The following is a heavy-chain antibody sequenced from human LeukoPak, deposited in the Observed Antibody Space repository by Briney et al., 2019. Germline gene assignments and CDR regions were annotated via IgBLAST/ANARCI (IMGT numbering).Heavy chain of an antibody. CDR2: ISAYNGNT. Sequence: ASVKVSCKASGYTFTSYAITWVRQAPGQGLEWLGWISAYNGNTNYAQKLQGRVTMTTDTSTSTAYMELRSLRSDDTAVYYCARDRYSGSYYGDYWGQGTLVTVSS. J-gene: IGHJ4*02. V-gene: IGHV1-18*01. D-gene: IGHD1-26*01. CDR3: ARDRYSGSYYGDY. CDR1: GYTFTSYA.